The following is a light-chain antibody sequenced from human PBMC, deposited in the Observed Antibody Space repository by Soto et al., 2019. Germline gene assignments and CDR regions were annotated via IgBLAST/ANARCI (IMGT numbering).Light chain of an antibody. CDR2: RNN. J-gene: IGLJ2*01. CDR3: AAWDTSRSGQV. CDR1: SSNVGSNY. Sequence: QSVLTQPASASGTPGQRVTISCSGTSSNVGSNYVDCYQQLPGTAPTLLIYRNNHQPSGVPYRFSGAKSGTSASLAISWRRSEEEADYYCAAWDTSRSGQVFGGGTKLTVL. V-gene: IGLV1-47*01.